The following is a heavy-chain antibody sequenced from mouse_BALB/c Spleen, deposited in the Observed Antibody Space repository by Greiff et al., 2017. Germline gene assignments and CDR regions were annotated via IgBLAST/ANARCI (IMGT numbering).Heavy chain of an antibody. CDR2: IYPGSGST. V-gene: IGHV1S22*01. J-gene: IGHJ2*01. CDR1: GYTFTSYW. Sequence: LQQPGSELVRPGASVKLSCKASGYTFTSYWMHWVKQRHGQGLEWIGNIYPGSGSTNYDEKFKSKGTLTVDTSSSTAYMHLSSLTSEDSAVYYCTRSTATRGYYFDYWGQGTTLTVSS. D-gene: IGHD1-2*01. CDR3: TRSTATRGYYFDY.